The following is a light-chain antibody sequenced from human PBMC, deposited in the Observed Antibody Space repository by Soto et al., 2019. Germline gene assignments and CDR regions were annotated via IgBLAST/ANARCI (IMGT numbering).Light chain of an antibody. CDR3: QQYCTTPWT. J-gene: IGKJ1*01. CDR2: WAS. CDR1: QSVFDSSKNKNF. V-gene: IGKV4-1*01. Sequence: DIVMTQSPDSLAVSLGERATINCKSSQSVFDSSKNKNFLAWYQQKPGQPPKLLIYWASARESGVPDRFSGSESGTDFTLTISSLQAEDVAVYYCQQYCTTPWTFCQGTKVEVK.